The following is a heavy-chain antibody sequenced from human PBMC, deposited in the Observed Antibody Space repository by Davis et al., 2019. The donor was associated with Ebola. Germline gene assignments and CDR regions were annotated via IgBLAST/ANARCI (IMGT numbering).Heavy chain of an antibody. J-gene: IGHJ4*02. Sequence: GESLKISCAASGFTFSSYGMHWVRQAPGKGLEWVAVISYDGSNKYYADSVKGRFTISRDNSKNTLYLQMNSLRAEDTAVYYCAKESGEGFDYWGQGTLVTVSS. CDR3: AKESGEGFDY. CDR2: ISYDGSNK. CDR1: GFTFSSYG. V-gene: IGHV3-30*18. D-gene: IGHD7-27*01.